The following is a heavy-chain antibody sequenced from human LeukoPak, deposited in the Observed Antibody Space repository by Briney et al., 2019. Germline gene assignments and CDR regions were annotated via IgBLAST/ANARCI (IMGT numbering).Heavy chain of an antibody. V-gene: IGHV4-59*08. CDR1: GGSISSYY. CDR2: ISDIGSI. CDR3: AGHHPRNTVDF. Sequence: SETLSLTCTVSGGSISSYYWSWIRQPPGKGPEWIAYISDIGSINYNPSLKSRVTTSLDTSKNQFSLKLSSVTAADTAVYYCAGHHPRNTVDFWGQGTLVTVSS. D-gene: IGHD2-8*02. J-gene: IGHJ4*02.